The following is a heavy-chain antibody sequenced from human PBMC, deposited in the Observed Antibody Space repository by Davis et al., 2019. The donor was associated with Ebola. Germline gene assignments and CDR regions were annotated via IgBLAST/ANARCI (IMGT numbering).Heavy chain of an antibody. Sequence: GESLKISCAASGFTFSSYAMHWVRQAPGKGLEWVAVISYDGSNKYYADSVKGRFTISRDNSKNTLYLQMNSLRAEDTAVYYCAREGQQGDGMDVWGQGTTVTVSS. CDR2: ISYDGSNK. D-gene: IGHD1-26*01. CDR3: AREGQQGDGMDV. V-gene: IGHV3-30-3*01. J-gene: IGHJ6*02. CDR1: GFTFSSYA.